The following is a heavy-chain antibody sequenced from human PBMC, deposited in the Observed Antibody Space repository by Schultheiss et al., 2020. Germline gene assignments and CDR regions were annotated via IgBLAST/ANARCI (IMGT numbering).Heavy chain of an antibody. CDR2: IYYSGST. Sequence: SETLSLTCSVSGGSISSYYWSWIRQPPGKGLEWIGYIYYSGSTNYNPPLKSRVTISVDTSKNQFSLKLSSVTAADTAVYYCARGSLYCSGGSCYFYGMDVWGQGTTVTVSS. V-gene: IGHV4-59*12. D-gene: IGHD2-15*01. CDR3: ARGSLYCSGGSCYFYGMDV. CDR1: GGSISSYY. J-gene: IGHJ6*02.